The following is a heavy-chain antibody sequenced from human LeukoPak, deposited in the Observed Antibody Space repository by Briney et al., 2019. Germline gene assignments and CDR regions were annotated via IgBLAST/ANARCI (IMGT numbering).Heavy chain of an antibody. D-gene: IGHD3-3*01. V-gene: IGHV4-34*01. CDR2: INHSGST. Sequence: PSETLSLTCAVYGGSFSGYYWSWIRQPPGKGLEWIGEINHSGSTNYNPSLKSRVTISVDTSKNQFSLKLSSVTAADTAVYYCARVYYDFWSGYSDGWYFDLWGRGTLVTVSS. CDR1: GGSFSGYY. CDR3: ARVYYDFWSGYSDGWYFDL. J-gene: IGHJ2*01.